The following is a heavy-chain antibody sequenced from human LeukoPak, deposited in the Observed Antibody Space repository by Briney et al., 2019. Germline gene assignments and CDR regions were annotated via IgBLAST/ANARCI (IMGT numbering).Heavy chain of an antibody. V-gene: IGHV3-48*01. CDR2: ISTGSAVI. CDR1: GFTFSTYT. CDR3: ARDVGYCSGGSCYRWFAS. Sequence: GGSLRLSCAASGFTFSTYTMSWVRQAPGKGLEWVSYISTGSAVIYYADSVKGRFTISRDDARNSVSLQMNSLRADDTAVYYCARDVGYCSGGSCYRWFASWGQGTLVTVSS. D-gene: IGHD2-15*01. J-gene: IGHJ5*01.